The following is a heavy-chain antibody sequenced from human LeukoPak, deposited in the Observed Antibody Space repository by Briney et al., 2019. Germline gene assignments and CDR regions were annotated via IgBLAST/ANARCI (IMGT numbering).Heavy chain of an antibody. CDR1: GFTFGNYS. Sequence: GGSLRLSCAASGFTFGNYSMNWVRQAPGKGLEWVSSISSSSSYIYYADSVKGRFTISRDNAKNSLFLQMRSLRAEDTAVYYCARDAMVRGVLIDYWGQGTLVTVSS. CDR3: ARDAMVRGVLIDY. V-gene: IGHV3-21*01. J-gene: IGHJ4*02. D-gene: IGHD3-10*01. CDR2: ISSSSSYI.